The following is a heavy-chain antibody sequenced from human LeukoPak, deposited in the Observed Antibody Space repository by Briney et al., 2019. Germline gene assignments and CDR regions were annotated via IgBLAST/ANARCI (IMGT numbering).Heavy chain of an antibody. CDR3: ARLNLTYYYYYMDV. D-gene: IGHD1-14*01. CDR1: GGSISSSSYY. Sequence: PSETLSLTCTVSGGSISSSSYYWGWIRQPPGKGLEWIGSIYHSGSTYYNPSLKSRVTISVDTSKNQFSLKLSSVTAADTAVYYCARLNLTYYYYYMDVWGKGTTVTVSS. V-gene: IGHV4-39*07. J-gene: IGHJ6*03. CDR2: IYHSGST.